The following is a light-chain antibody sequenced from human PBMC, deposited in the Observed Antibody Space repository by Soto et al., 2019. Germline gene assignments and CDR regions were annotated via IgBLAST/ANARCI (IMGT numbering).Light chain of an antibody. CDR2: AAS. CDR1: QDISSY. J-gene: IGKJ4*01. CDR3: QQFNNYPLT. V-gene: IGKV1-9*01. Sequence: DIPLTQSPSFLSASVGDRVTITCRASQDISSYLAWYQQKPGRAPKLLIYAASTLQSWVPSRFSGSRSGTEFTLTISSLQPEDFATYYCQQFNNYPLTFGGGTKVEIK.